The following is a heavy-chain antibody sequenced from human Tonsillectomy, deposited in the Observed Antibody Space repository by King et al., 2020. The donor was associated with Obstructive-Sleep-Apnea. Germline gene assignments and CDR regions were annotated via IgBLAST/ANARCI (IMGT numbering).Heavy chain of an antibody. V-gene: IGHV4-30-4*01. J-gene: IGHJ4*02. CDR1: GGSINSGDYY. D-gene: IGHD3-10*01. CDR3: AGWRGGSMNIDY. Sequence: VQLQESGPGLVKPSQTLSLTCTVSGGSINSGDYYWTWIRQPPGKGLEWIGFIYHSGSTYFNPSLRSRVTVSIDTSRNQFSLNLNSVTAADTAVYFCAGWRGGSMNIDYWGQGILVTVSS. CDR2: IYHSGST.